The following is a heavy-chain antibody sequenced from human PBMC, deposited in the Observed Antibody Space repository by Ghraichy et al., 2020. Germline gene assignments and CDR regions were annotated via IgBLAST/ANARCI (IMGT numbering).Heavy chain of an antibody. D-gene: IGHD6-19*01. Sequence: GGSLRLSCAASGFTFSSYGMHWVHQAPGKGLEWVAVISYDGSNKYYADSVKGRFTISRDNSKNTLYLQMNSLRAEDTAVYYCAKEMAVAGRLYYYYGMDVWGQGTTVTVSS. CDR3: AKEMAVAGRLYYYYGMDV. J-gene: IGHJ6*02. V-gene: IGHV3-30*18. CDR2: ISYDGSNK. CDR1: GFTFSSYG.